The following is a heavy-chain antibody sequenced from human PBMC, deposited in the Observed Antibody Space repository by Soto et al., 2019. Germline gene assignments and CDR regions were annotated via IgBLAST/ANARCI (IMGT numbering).Heavy chain of an antibody. CDR1: GDTFMTNS. CDR2: IIPVVGTT. Sequence: QVQLVQSGAEVKKPGSSVKVSCKASGDTFMTNSLNWVRQAPGQGLEWMGGIIPVVGTTKYAQKYQDRVTITGDKSTNTAYMELSSLRSDDTAVYYCARGLLYATTYFDDWGQGTPVTVSS. V-gene: IGHV1-69*06. CDR3: ARGLLYATTYFDD. D-gene: IGHD2-8*01. J-gene: IGHJ4*02.